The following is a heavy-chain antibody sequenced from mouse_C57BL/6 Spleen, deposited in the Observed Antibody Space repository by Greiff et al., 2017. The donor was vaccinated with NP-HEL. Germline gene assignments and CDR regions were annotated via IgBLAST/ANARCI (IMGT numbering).Heavy chain of an antibody. V-gene: IGHV1-80*01. D-gene: IGHD1-1*01. CDR1: GYAFSSYW. CDR2: IYPGDGDT. CDR3: AREITTVVARYFDV. Sequence: VQLQQSGAELVKPGASVKISCKASGYAFSSYWMNWVKQRPGKGLEWIGQIYPGDGDTNYNGKFKGKATLTADKSSSTAYMQLSSLTSGDSAVYFCAREITTVVARYFDVWGTGTTVTVSS. J-gene: IGHJ1*03.